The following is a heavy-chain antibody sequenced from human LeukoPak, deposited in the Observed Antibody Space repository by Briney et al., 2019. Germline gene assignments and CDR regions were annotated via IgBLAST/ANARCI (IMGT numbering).Heavy chain of an antibody. J-gene: IGHJ3*01. CDR1: GFTFSSYG. D-gene: IGHD3-10*01. CDR3: AREFGGFDV. Sequence: GSLRLSCAASGFTFSSYGMHWVRPAPGKGLEGVAVISNDGSKTYHADSAKGRFTISRDNSKNTLYLQMNSLRPEDTAVYYCAREFGGFDVWGQGTSVIVSS. V-gene: IGHV3-30*06. CDR2: ISNDGSKT.